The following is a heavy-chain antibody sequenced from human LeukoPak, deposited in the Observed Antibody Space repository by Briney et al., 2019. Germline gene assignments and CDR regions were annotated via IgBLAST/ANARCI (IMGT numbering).Heavy chain of an antibody. D-gene: IGHD1-14*01. J-gene: IGHJ5*02. Sequence: EASVKVSCKTSGYPFTTYEINWVRQAAGQGLEWMGWVHPDTGYADYAQKFQGRVTMTSDTSISTAYMELSSLRSDDTAVYFCARGSRNDPWGQGTLVTVSS. CDR3: ARGSRNDP. CDR1: GYPFTTYE. V-gene: IGHV1-8*01. CDR2: VHPDTGYA.